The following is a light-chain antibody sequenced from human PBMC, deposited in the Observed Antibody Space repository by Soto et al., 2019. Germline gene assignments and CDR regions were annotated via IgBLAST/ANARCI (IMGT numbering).Light chain of an antibody. CDR3: SSYAGINNLGV. J-gene: IGLJ1*01. V-gene: IGLV2-8*01. CDR2: EVN. Sequence: QSALTQPPSASGSPRQSVTISCTGTSSDVGGYKYVSWYQQHPGKAPKLMIFEVNKRPSGLPDRFSGSKSGNTASLTVSGLQAEDEADYYCSSYAGINNLGVFGTGTKLTVL. CDR1: SSDVGGYKY.